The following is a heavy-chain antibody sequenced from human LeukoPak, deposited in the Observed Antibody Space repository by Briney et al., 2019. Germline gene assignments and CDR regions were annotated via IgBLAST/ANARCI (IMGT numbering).Heavy chain of an antibody. CDR1: GFTFSSYA. Sequence: GRSLRLSCAASGFTFSSYAMHWVRQAPGKGLEWVAVISYDGSNKYYPDSVKGRFTISRDNSKNTLYLQMNSLSAEDTAVYFCAKVERGLLTVTTLFDYWGQGTLVTVSS. V-gene: IGHV3-30-3*01. CDR2: ISYDGSNK. CDR3: AKVERGLLTVTTLFDY. D-gene: IGHD4-17*01. J-gene: IGHJ4*02.